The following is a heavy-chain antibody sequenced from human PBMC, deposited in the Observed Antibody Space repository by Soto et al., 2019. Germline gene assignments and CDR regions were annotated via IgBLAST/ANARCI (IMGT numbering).Heavy chain of an antibody. CDR3: ARDYNRYYDFWSGSYGMDV. J-gene: IGHJ6*02. D-gene: IGHD3-3*01. Sequence: SETLSLTCTVSGGSISSYYWSWIRQPPGKGLEWIGYVYYSGSTNYNPSLKSRVTISVDTSKNQFSLKLSSVTAADTAVYYCARDYNRYYDFWSGSYGMDVWGQGTTVTVSS. CDR1: GGSISSYY. V-gene: IGHV4-59*01. CDR2: VYYSGST.